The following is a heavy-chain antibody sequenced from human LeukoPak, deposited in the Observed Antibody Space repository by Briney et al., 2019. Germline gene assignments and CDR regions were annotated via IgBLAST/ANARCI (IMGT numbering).Heavy chain of an antibody. V-gene: IGHV3-30*02. CDR2: IWYDGSNK. CDR3: AKDLGYCSGGSWALFCYYYGMDV. Sequence: HPGGSLRLSCAASGFTFSSYGMHWVRQAPGKGLEWVAVIWYDGSNKYYADSVKGRFTITRDNSKNTLYLQMNSLRAEDTAVYYCAKDLGYCSGGSWALFCYYYGMDVWGQGTTVTVSS. J-gene: IGHJ6*02. CDR1: GFTFSSYG. D-gene: IGHD2-15*01.